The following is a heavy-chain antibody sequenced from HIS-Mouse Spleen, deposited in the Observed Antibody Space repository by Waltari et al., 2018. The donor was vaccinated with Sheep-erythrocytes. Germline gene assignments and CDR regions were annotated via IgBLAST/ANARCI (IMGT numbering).Heavy chain of an antibody. CDR2: MNPNSGNT. Sequence: QVQLVQSGVEVKKPGASVKVACKASGYTFTSNEINWVRQATGQGLEWMGWMNPNSGNTGYAQKFQGRVTMTRNTSISTAYMELSSLRSEDTAVYYCARVTGDLDAFDIWGQGTMVTVSS. CDR1: GYTFTSNE. J-gene: IGHJ3*02. D-gene: IGHD7-27*01. CDR3: ARVTGDLDAFDI. V-gene: IGHV1-8*01.